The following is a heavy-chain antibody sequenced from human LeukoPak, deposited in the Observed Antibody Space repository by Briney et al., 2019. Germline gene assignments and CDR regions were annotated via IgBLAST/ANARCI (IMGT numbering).Heavy chain of an antibody. CDR3: ARRTYSNYFFDY. J-gene: IGHJ4*02. Sequence: GGSLRLSCAASGFTFSDYYMSWIREAPGKGGEWVSDISGSGTIKFYTHSVKGRFTISRDNAKNSLYVQMNSLRAEDTAVYYCARRTYSNYFFDYWGQGTLVTVSS. D-gene: IGHD4-11*01. V-gene: IGHV3-11*01. CDR1: GFTFSDYY. CDR2: ISGSGTIK.